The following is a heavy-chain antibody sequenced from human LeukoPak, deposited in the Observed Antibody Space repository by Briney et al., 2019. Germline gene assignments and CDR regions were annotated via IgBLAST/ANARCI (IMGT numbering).Heavy chain of an antibody. Sequence: PGGSLRLSCAASGFTFSSYGMHWVRQAPGKGREWVAFIRYDGSNKYYADSVKGRFTISRDNSKNTLYLQMNSLRAEDTAVYYCAKDLVVVPRVLDYWGQGTLVTVSS. CDR3: AKDLVVVPRVLDY. D-gene: IGHD2-2*01. J-gene: IGHJ4*02. CDR2: IRYDGSNK. V-gene: IGHV3-30*02. CDR1: GFTFSSYG.